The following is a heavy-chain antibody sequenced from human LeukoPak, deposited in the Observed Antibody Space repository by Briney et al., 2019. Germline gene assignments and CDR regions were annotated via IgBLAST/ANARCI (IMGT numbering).Heavy chain of an antibody. CDR2: IYTSGNT. V-gene: IGHV4-4*07. CDR3: ARELKVYHDSSGSNWFDP. J-gene: IGHJ5*02. CDR1: GGSINSYF. D-gene: IGHD3-22*01. Sequence: SETLSLTCSVSGGSINSYFWSWIRPPAGKGLEWIGRIYTSGNTIYNPSLKSRVTMSVDTSRNQFSLKLNSVTAADPAVYYCARELKVYHDSSGSNWFDPWGQGTLVTVSS.